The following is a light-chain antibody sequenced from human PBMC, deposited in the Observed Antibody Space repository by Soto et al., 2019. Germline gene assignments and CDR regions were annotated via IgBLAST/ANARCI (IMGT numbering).Light chain of an antibody. CDR2: DAS. Sequence: EIVLTQSTATLSLSPGERATLSCRASKSVSSYLAWYHQKPGKAHRLLIYDASNRATGIPARFSGSGSGTDFTLTSSSREHEDCAVYYCQQRSNWPPGVTFGQWTPLEIK. CDR1: KSVSSY. J-gene: IGKJ5*01. CDR3: QQRSNWPPGVT. V-gene: IGKV3-11*01.